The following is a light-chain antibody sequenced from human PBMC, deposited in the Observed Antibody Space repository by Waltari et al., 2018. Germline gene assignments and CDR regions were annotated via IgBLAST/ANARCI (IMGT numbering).Light chain of an antibody. J-gene: IGKJ2*01. Sequence: EIVLTQSPDTLSLSPGDRADLSCRASQSLSSSYLAWYQQKPGQAPRLLIYGASSGATGIPDRFSGSGSETDFTLTISRLEPEDFAVYYCQQYDSTPYTFGQGTKLEIK. CDR1: QSLSSSY. CDR2: GAS. V-gene: IGKV3-20*01. CDR3: QQYDSTPYT.